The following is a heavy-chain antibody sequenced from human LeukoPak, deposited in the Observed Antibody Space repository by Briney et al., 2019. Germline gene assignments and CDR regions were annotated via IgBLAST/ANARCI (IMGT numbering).Heavy chain of an antibody. V-gene: IGHV3-66*01. CDR3: ARTYSSGWSYGMDV. CDR1: GFPFSSYA. CDR2: TYSGDST. D-gene: IGHD6-19*01. J-gene: IGHJ6*02. Sequence: GGSLRLSCSASGFPFSSYAMHWVRQAPGKGLEWVSVTYSGDSTYYADSVKGRFTISRDNSKNTLYLQMNSLRAEDTAVYYCARTYSSGWSYGMDVWGQGTTVTVSS.